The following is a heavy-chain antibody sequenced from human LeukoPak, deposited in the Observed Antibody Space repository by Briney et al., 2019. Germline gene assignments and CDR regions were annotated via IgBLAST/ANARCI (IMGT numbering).Heavy chain of an antibody. CDR3: ARDRAVAGGAYYYMDV. D-gene: IGHD6-19*01. CDR2: IYYSGSP. V-gene: IGHV4-39*07. J-gene: IGHJ6*03. CDR1: GGSISSSSYY. Sequence: SETLSLTCTVSGGSISSSSYYWGWIRQPPGKGLEWIGSIYYSGSPYYNPSLKSRVTISVDTSKNQFSLKLSSVTAADTAVYYCARDRAVAGGAYYYMDVWGKGTTVTISS.